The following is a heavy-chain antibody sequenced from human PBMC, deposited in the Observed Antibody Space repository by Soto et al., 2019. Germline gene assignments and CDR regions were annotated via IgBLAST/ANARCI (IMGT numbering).Heavy chain of an antibody. D-gene: IGHD1-26*01. CDR1: GFTFSSYG. J-gene: IGHJ4*02. CDR2: ISYDGSNK. Sequence: QVQLVESGGGVVQPGRSLRLSCAASGFTFSSYGMHWVRQAPGKGLEWVAVISYDGSNKYYADSVKGRFTISRDNSKNTLYLQMNSLRAEDTAMYYCAKDRLVVGLTPAYYWGQGTLVTVSS. V-gene: IGHV3-30*18. CDR3: AKDRLVVGLTPAYY.